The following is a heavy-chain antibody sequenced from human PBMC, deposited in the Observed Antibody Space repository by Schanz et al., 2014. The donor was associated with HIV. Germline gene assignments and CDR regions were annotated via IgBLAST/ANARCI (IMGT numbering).Heavy chain of an antibody. CDR1: GYTFISYG. CDR2: ISAYNGNT. J-gene: IGHJ6*02. CDR3: AREKMATGGLDV. V-gene: IGHV1-18*01. Sequence: QVQLVQSGTEVKKPGASVKVSCKASGYTFISYGISWVRQAPGQGLEWMGWISAYNGNTNYAQKFQGRLTMTTDTSPSTAYMELRSLRSDDTAVYYCAREKMATGGLDVWGQGTTVTVSS.